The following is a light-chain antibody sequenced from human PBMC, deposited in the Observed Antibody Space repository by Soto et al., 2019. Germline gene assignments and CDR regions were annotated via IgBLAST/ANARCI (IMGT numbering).Light chain of an antibody. CDR2: LNSDGSH. Sequence: QLVLTQSPSASASLGASVKLTCTLSSGHSSYAIAWHQQQPETGPRYLMKLNSDGSHSKGDRIPDRFSGSSSGAERYLTISSLQSEDEADYYCQTWGTGIVVFGGGTKVTVL. J-gene: IGLJ2*01. CDR3: QTWGTGIVV. CDR1: SGHSSYA. V-gene: IGLV4-69*01.